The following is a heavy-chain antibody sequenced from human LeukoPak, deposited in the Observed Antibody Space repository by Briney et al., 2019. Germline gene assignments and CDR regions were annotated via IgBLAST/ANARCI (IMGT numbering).Heavy chain of an antibody. CDR1: GFTFSSYA. V-gene: IGHV3-30-3*01. CDR3: GSGRSDYYDGSGYSLGAFDI. D-gene: IGHD3-22*01. CDR2: ISYDGSNK. Sequence: PGRSLRLSCAASGFTFSSYAMHWVRQAPGKGLEWVAVISYDGSNKYYADSVKGRFTISRDNSKNTLYLQMNSLRAEDTAVYYCGSGRSDYYDGSGYSLGAFDIWGQGTMVTVSS. J-gene: IGHJ3*02.